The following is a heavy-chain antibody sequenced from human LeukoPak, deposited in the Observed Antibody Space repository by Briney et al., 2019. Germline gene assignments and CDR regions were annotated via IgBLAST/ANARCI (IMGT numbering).Heavy chain of an antibody. Sequence: GASVKVSCKASGYTFTSFGLSWVRQAPGQGLEWMGWISTYNGNTHYAQKLQGRVTMTTDTSTSTAYMELRSLRSDGTAVYYCAREIPVGGTGHFDFWGQGTLVTVSS. CDR3: AREIPVGGTGHFDF. CDR2: ISTYNGNT. D-gene: IGHD6-19*01. CDR1: GYTFTSFG. V-gene: IGHV1-18*01. J-gene: IGHJ4*02.